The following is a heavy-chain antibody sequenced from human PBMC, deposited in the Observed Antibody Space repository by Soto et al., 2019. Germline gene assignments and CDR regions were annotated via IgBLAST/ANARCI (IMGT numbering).Heavy chain of an antibody. CDR2: ISGSGGST. J-gene: IGHJ4*02. Sequence: PGGLKRLCWAASGFTFISHARSRVRQAPGKGLEWVSAISGSGGSTYYADSVKGRFTISRDNSKNTLYLQMNSLRAEDTAVYYCAKGLSIWGSYRFKWGQGTLVTVSS. D-gene: IGHD3-16*02. CDR3: AKGLSIWGSYRFK. V-gene: IGHV3-23*01. CDR1: GFTFISHA.